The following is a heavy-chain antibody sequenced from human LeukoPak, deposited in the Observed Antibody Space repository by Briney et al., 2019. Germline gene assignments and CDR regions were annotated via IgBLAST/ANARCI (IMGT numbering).Heavy chain of an antibody. Sequence: PGGSLRLSCAAPGFTFSSYGMHWVRQAPGEGLECVAVIWYDGSNKYYADSVKGRFTISRDNSKNSLYLQMNSLRAEDTAVYYCARVAETGSYYNHDDYWGQGTLVTVSS. J-gene: IGHJ4*02. CDR2: IWYDGSNK. CDR3: ARVAETGSYYNHDDY. D-gene: IGHD3-10*01. V-gene: IGHV3-33*01. CDR1: GFTFSSYG.